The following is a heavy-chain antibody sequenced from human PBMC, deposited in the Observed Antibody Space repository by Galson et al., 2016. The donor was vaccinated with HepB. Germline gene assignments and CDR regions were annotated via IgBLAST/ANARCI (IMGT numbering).Heavy chain of an antibody. CDR3: VKDFYGSGSYYSVGHDH. Sequence: SLRLSCAASGFTFSNYAMNWVRQAPGKGPEWVSSIKGGGVSPKYADSVTGRFTISRDNTNNTLHPQMNSLRAEDTAVYYCVKDFYGSGSYYSVGHDHWGQGTLVTVSS. CDR1: GFTFSNYA. V-gene: IGHV3-23*01. D-gene: IGHD3-10*01. J-gene: IGHJ4*02. CDR2: IKGGGVSP.